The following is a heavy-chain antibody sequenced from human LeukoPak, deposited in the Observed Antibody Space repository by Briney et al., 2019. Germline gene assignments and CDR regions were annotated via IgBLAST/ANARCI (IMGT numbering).Heavy chain of an antibody. D-gene: IGHD7-27*01. V-gene: IGHV4-31*03. CDR3: ARDWGLITGGSLGSLGAFDI. CDR2: IYYSGST. J-gene: IGHJ3*02. Sequence: SQTLSLTCTVSGGSISSGGYYWSWIRQHPGKGLEWIGYIYYSGSTYYDPSLKSRVTISVDRSKNQFSLKLSSVTAADTAVYYCARDWGLITGGSLGSLGAFDIWGQGTMVTVSS. CDR1: GGSISSGGYY.